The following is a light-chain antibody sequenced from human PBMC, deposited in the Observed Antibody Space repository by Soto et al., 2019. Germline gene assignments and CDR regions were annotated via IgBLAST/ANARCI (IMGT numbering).Light chain of an antibody. CDR1: TSDVGYYDY. V-gene: IGLV2-14*01. J-gene: IGLJ3*02. CDR2: DVS. CDR3: SSYTSSSTLVV. Sequence: QSALTQPASVSGSRGQSITISCTGTTSDVGYYDYVSWYQQHPGKAPKLMIYDVSTRPSGVSNRFSGSKSGNTASLTISGLQADDEADYYCSSYTSSSTLVVFGGGTKVTVL.